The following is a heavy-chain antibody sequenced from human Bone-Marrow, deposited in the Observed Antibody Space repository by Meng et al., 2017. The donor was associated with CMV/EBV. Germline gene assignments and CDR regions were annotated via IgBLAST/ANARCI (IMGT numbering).Heavy chain of an antibody. CDR1: GYTFTSYD. CDR3: ARGYQRKLSIVGARRPRPGEYFQH. D-gene: IGHD1-26*01. J-gene: IGHJ1*01. V-gene: IGHV1-8*03. Sequence: ASVKVSCKASGYTFTSYDINWVRQATGQGLEWMGWMNPNSGNTGYAQKFQGRVTITRNTSISTAYMELSSLRSEDTAVYYCARGYQRKLSIVGARRPRPGEYFQHWGQGTLVTVSS. CDR2: MNPNSGNT.